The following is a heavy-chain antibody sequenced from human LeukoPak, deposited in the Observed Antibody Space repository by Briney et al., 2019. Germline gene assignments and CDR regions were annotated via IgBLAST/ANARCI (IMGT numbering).Heavy chain of an antibody. CDR3: ARRGLVAGIYDLVYGFDI. V-gene: IGHV1-69*06. D-gene: IGHD3/OR15-3a*01. Sequence: SVKVSCKASGGTFSSYAISWVRQAPGQGLEWMGGIIPIFGTANYAQKFQGRVTITQNSAISTVYMELNSLTSEDTAVYYCARRGLVAGIYDLVYGFDIWGQGTMVTVSS. CDR2: IIPIFGTA. J-gene: IGHJ3*02. CDR1: GGTFSSYA.